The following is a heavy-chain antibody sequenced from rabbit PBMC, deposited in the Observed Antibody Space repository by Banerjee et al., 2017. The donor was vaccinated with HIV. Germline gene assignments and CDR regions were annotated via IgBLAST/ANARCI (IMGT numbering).Heavy chain of an antibody. CDR1: GFSFSSRYW. CDR2: IYTGSGSA. CDR3: ARGTTIYGYATL. J-gene: IGHJ3*01. V-gene: IGHV1S45*01. D-gene: IGHD6-1*01. Sequence: QEQLVESGGDLVKPGASLTLTCTASGFSFSSRYWGGWVRQAPGKGLEWIGCIYTGSGSAYYASWAKGRFTGSKTSSTTVTLQMTSLTAADTATYFCARGTTIYGYATLWGQGTLVTVS.